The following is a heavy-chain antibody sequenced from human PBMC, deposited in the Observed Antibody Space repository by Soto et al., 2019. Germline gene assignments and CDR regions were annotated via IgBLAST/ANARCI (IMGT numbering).Heavy chain of an antibody. CDR3: ARQIYDSDTGPNFQYYFDS. J-gene: IGHJ4*02. D-gene: IGHD3-22*01. CDR1: GYSFAGYW. CDR2: IDPSDSQT. Sequence: PGEPLKISCKGSGYSFAGYWITWVRQKPGKGLEWMGRIDPSDSQTYYSPSFRGHVTISVTKSITTVFLQWSSLRASDTAMYYCARQIYDSDTGPNFQYYFDSWGQGTPVTVSS. V-gene: IGHV5-10-1*01.